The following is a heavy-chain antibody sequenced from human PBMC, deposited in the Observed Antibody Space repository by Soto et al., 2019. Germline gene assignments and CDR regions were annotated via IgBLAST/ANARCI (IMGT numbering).Heavy chain of an antibody. CDR3: ARDSGYGNPGSNWFDP. CDR1: GFTFSSYW. Sequence: GGSLRLSCAASGFTFSSYWMSWVRQAPGKGLEWVANIKQDGSEKYYVDSVKGRFTISRDNAKNTLYLKMNRLRAEDTAVYYCARDSGYGNPGSNWFDPWGQGTLVTVSS. CDR2: IKQDGSEK. J-gene: IGHJ5*02. D-gene: IGHD5-12*01. V-gene: IGHV3-7*01.